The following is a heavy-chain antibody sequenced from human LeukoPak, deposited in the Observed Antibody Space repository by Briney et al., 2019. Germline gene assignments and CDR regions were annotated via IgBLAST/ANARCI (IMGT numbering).Heavy chain of an antibody. D-gene: IGHD3-10*01. J-gene: IGHJ5*02. CDR3: ATNILVRDIINWFDP. CDR1: GYSFADYY. Sequence: RASVKVSCKASGYSFADYYMHWVRQAPGQGLEWMGWIKPNSGDTRSAQKFQGRVIMTRDTSTGTAYMEMSSLRYDETAVYYCATNILVRDIINWFDPWGQGTLVTVSS. CDR2: IKPNSGDT. V-gene: IGHV1-2*02.